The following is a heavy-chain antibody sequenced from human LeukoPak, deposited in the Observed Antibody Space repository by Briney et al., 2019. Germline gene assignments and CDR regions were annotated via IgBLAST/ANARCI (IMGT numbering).Heavy chain of an antibody. D-gene: IGHD2-2*01. CDR2: IYYSGST. V-gene: IGHV4-59*08. Sequence: TSETLSLTCTVSGGSISSDYWSWIRQPPGEGLEWIGYIYYSGSTNYNPSLKSRVTISIDTSKNQFSLKLTSVTAADTAVYYCARNARYCSSTRCYGSSYYFYYMDVWGKGTTVTVSS. J-gene: IGHJ6*03. CDR1: GGSISSDY. CDR3: ARNARYCSSTRCYGSSYYFYYMDV.